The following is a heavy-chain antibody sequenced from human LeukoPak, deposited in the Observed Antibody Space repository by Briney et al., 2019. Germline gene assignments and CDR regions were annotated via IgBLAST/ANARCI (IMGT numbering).Heavy chain of an antibody. CDR2: IKSDGST. J-gene: IGHJ6*03. Sequence: GGSLRLSCAASGFTFSSYWMHWVRQTPGKGLVWVSRIKSDGSTIYADSVKGRFTISRDNARNTLYLQMNSLRAEDTAVYYCARIRFGESYAPKSYYYYYMDVWGKGTTVTISS. CDR1: GFTFSSYW. CDR3: ARIRFGESYAPKSYYYYYMDV. D-gene: IGHD3-10*01. V-gene: IGHV3-74*01.